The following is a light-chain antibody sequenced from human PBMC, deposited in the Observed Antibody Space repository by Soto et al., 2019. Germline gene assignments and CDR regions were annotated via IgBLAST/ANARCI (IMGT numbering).Light chain of an antibody. V-gene: IGKV3-20*01. Sequence: EIVLTQSPGTLSLSPGERATLSCRASQSVSSFLAWYQQKPGQAPRLLIYGVSSRAPGIPDRFSGSGSGTDFTLTVSSLEPEDFAVYYCHQFASSPQTFGQGTKVEIK. J-gene: IGKJ1*01. CDR3: HQFASSPQT. CDR2: GVS. CDR1: QSVSSF.